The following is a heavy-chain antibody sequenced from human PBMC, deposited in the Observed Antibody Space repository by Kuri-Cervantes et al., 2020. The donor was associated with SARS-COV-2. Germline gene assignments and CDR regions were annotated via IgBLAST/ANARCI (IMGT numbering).Heavy chain of an antibody. D-gene: IGHD5-24*01. CDR2: ISWNSGSI. J-gene: IGHJ4*02. Sequence: SLKISCAASGFTFDDYAMHWVRQAPGKGLEWVSGISWNSGSIGYADSVKGRFTISRDNAKNSLYLQMNSLRAEDTAVYYCARKMRRWLQLRAYCFDYWGQGTLVTVSS. CDR1: GFTFDDYA. V-gene: IGHV3-9*01. CDR3: ARKMRRWLQLRAYCFDY.